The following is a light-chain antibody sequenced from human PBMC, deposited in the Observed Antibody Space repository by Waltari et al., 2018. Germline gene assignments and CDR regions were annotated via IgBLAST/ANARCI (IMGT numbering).Light chain of an antibody. CDR1: SSDVGSHKL. Sequence: QSALTQPASVSGSPGQSITISCPGTSSDVGSHKLVSWSQHPPGKAPKLMIYEDTKLPSGVSNRFSGSKSGNTASLTISGLQAEDEADYYCCSYAGGTASILLGGGTKLTAL. CDR2: EDT. J-gene: IGLJ2*01. V-gene: IGLV2-23*01. CDR3: CSYAGGTASIL.